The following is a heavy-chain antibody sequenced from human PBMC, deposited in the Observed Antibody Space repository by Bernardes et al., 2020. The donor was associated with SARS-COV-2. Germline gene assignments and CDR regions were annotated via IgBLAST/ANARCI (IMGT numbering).Heavy chain of an antibody. J-gene: IGHJ4*02. CDR2: INPNSGGT. D-gene: IGHD1-26*01. Sequence: ASVKVSCKASGYTFTDYFMHWVRQAPGQGLKWMGWINPNSGGTNYAQKFQGRVTMTRDTSISTVYMELSRLGSDDTALYYCARASLGGSYPNWGQGTLVTVSS. CDR1: GYTFTDYF. V-gene: IGHV1-2*02. CDR3: ARASLGGSYPN.